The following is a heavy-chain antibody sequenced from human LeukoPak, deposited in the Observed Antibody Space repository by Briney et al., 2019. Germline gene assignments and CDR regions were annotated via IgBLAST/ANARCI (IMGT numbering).Heavy chain of an antibody. CDR1: GFTFSSYS. CDR3: ARVPYSTGAFDY. V-gene: IGHV3-48*02. D-gene: IGHD6-19*01. CDR2: ISSSSTI. J-gene: IGHJ4*02. Sequence: GGSLRLSCAASGFTFSSYSMNWVRQAPGKGLEWISYISSSSTIYYTDSVRGRFTISRDNAKNSLYLQMNSLRDEDTALYYCARVPYSTGAFDYWGQGTLVTVSS.